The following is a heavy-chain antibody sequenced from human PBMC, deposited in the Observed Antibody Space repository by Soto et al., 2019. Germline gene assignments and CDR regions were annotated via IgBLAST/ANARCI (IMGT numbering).Heavy chain of an antibody. V-gene: IGHV1-2*02. CDR3: ARDTTRLLQLVPPLYYYYVMDG. J-gene: IGHJ6*01. D-gene: IGHD6-6*01. CDR2: INPNSGGT. Sequence: ASVQVSCKASGYTFTGYYMHWVRQAPGQGLEWMGWINPNSGGTNYAQKFQGRVTMTRDTSISTAYMELSRLRSDDTAVYYCARDTTRLLQLVPPLYYYYVMDGWGQGATVTVYS. CDR1: GYTFTGYY.